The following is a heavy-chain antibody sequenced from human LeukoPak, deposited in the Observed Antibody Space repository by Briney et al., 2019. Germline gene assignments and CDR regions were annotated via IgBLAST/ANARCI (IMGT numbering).Heavy chain of an antibody. CDR2: INSDGSST. V-gene: IGHV3-74*01. J-gene: IGHJ2*01. CDR3: AKGGGYYDSSGYPAYWYFDL. D-gene: IGHD3-22*01. Sequence: GGSLRLSCAASGFTFSSYWMHWVRQAPGKGLVWVSRINSDGSSTSYADSVKGRFTISRDNAKNTLYLQMNSLRAEDTAVYYCAKGGGYYDSSGYPAYWYFDLWGRGTLVTVSS. CDR1: GFTFSSYW.